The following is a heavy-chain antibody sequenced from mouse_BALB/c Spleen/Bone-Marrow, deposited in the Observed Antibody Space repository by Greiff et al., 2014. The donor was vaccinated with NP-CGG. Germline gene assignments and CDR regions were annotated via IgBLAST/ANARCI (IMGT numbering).Heavy chain of an antibody. CDR2: IYPGNSDT. Sequence: VQLKESGTVLARPGASVKMSCKASDYTFTSYRMHWLKQRPGQGLEWIGAIYPGNSDTSYNQKFKGKAELTAVTSTSTAYMDLSSLTNEDSAVYYCTLAYFGRGDWFFDVWGAGTTVTVSS. D-gene: IGHD2-10*01. J-gene: IGHJ1*01. CDR1: DYTFTSYR. V-gene: IGHV1-5*01. CDR3: TLAYFGRGDWFFDV.